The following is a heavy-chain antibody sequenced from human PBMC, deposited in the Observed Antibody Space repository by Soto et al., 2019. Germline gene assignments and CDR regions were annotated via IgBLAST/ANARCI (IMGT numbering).Heavy chain of an antibody. D-gene: IGHD3-22*01. CDR3: ARDHYYDSSGYPTRFDY. CDR1: GGTFSSYA. V-gene: IGHV1-69*13. J-gene: IGHJ4*02. CDR2: IIPIFGTA. Sequence: GASVKVSCKASGGTFSSYAISWVRQAPGQGLEWMGGIIPIFGTANYAQKFQGRVTITADESTSTAYVELSSLRSEDTAVYYCARDHYYDSSGYPTRFDYWGQGTLVTVSS.